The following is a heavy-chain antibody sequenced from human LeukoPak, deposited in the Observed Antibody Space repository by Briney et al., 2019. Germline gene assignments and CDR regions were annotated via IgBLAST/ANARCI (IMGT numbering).Heavy chain of an antibody. CDR1: GGSISSGDYY. J-gene: IGHJ4*02. V-gene: IGHV4-30-4*02. CDR3: TRGAGWLIDY. D-gene: IGHD3-16*01. CDR2: IYYSGST. Sequence: TSETLSLTCTVSGGSISSGDYYWSWIRQPPGKGLEWIGYIYYSGSTYYNPSLKSRVTISADTSKNQFSLKLNSLTTADTAVYYCTRGAGWLIDYWGQGILVTVSS.